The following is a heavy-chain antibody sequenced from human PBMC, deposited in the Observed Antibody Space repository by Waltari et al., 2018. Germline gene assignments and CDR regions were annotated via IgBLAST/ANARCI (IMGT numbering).Heavy chain of an antibody. J-gene: IGHJ4*02. CDR3: ASHGGYYYEKSQGDW. V-gene: IGHV3-48*03. D-gene: IGHD3-22*01. Sequence: EVHLVESGGGLVQPGGSLRLSCAASGFTFSSCEMNWVRQAPGKGLEWISYSSSSGGIIYYADSVKGRFTISRDNAKNSLYLQMNSLRAEDTAVYYCASHGGYYYEKSQGDWWGQGTLVTVSS. CDR1: GFTFSSCE. CDR2: SSSSGGII.